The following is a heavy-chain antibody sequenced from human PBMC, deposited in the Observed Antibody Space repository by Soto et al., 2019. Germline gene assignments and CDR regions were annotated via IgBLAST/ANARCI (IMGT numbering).Heavy chain of an antibody. CDR1: GFTFSNYR. J-gene: IGHJ6*02. V-gene: IGHV3-21*06. CDR2: ISGSGKDT. Sequence: PGGSLRLSCATSGFTFSNYRMNWVREAPGKGLEWVASISGSGKDTFYRDSAKGRFTISRDNAESSLVLQMNSLTVDDTAVYHCARVHLVRTSSYYCGMDVWGPGTTVTVSS. D-gene: IGHD6-6*01. CDR3: ARVHLVRTSSYYCGMDV.